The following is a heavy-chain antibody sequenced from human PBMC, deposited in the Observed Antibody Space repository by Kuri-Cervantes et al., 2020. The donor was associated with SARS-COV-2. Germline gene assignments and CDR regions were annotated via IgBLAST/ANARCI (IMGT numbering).Heavy chain of an antibody. CDR1: GFTFSDYY. Sequence: GESLKISCAASGFTFSDYYMSWIRQAPGKGLEWVSHISGSGSATYYADSVKGRFTISRDNAKNSLYLQMSSLRAEDTAVYYCARDALRIVGVSDIWGQGTMVTVSS. CDR3: ARDALRIVGVSDI. V-gene: IGHV3-11*01. J-gene: IGHJ3*02. CDR2: ISGSGSAT. D-gene: IGHD2-15*01.